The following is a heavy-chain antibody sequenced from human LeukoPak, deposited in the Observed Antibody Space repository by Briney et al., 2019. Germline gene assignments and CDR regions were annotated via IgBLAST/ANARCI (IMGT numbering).Heavy chain of an antibody. CDR2: ISSYNDNK. V-gene: IGHV1-18*01. CDR1: GYTFTSYG. CDR3: ANSGYDSSGLWYFDY. J-gene: IGHJ4*02. D-gene: IGHD3-22*01. Sequence: ASLTLSCKASGYTFTSYGISWVRQPPGQGLEWMGCISSYNDNKNYGQKLQGRVTMTPDTSTSTAYMELSSLRFDATAVYYCANSGYDSSGLWYFDYWGQGTLVTVSS.